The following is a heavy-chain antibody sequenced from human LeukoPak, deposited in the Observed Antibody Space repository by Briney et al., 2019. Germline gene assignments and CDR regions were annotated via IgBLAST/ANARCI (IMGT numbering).Heavy chain of an antibody. J-gene: IGHJ4*02. D-gene: IGHD4-17*01. CDR1: GFTLSSYS. CDR3: ARDRYYGDYPELVDY. Sequence: GGSLRLSCAASGFTLSSYSMNWVRQAPGKGLEWVSSISSSSSYIYYADSVKGRFTISRDNAKNSLYLQMNSLRAEDTAVYYCARDRYYGDYPELVDYWGQGTLVTVSS. V-gene: IGHV3-21*01. CDR2: ISSSSSYI.